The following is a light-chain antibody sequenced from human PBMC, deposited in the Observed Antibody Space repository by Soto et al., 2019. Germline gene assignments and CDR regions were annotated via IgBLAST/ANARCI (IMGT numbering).Light chain of an antibody. Sequence: EIVLTQSPGTLSLSPGERATLPCRASQSIGSNYLAWYQQKPGQAPRLLIYGASSRATGIPDRFSGSGSGTDFTLTISRLEPEDFAVYYCQQYGSSPLTFGGGTKVDIK. V-gene: IGKV3-20*01. CDR2: GAS. CDR1: QSIGSNY. CDR3: QQYGSSPLT. J-gene: IGKJ4*01.